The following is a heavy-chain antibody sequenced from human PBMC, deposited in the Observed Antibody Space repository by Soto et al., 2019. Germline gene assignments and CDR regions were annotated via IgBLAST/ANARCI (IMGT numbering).Heavy chain of an antibody. D-gene: IGHD6-13*01. CDR3: ARDFVKYSSSWPPYYYYGMDV. CDR2: ISSSSSYI. CDR1: GFTFSSYS. J-gene: IGHJ6*02. Sequence: GGSLRLSCAASGFTFSSYSMNWVRQAPGKGLEWVSSISSSSSYIYYADSVKGRFTISRDNAKNSLYLQMNSLRAEDTAVYYCARDFVKYSSSWPPYYYYGMDVWGQGTTVTVSS. V-gene: IGHV3-21*01.